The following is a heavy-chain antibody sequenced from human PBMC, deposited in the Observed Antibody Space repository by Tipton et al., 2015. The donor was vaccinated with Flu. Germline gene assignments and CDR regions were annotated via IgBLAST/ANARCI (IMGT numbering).Heavy chain of an antibody. V-gene: IGHV3-30-3*01. CDR1: AFTLNFYP. J-gene: IGHJ4*02. CDR3: ASPGVVAAKAFEYFDD. CDR2: ISYDGNNK. Sequence: SLRLSCAASAFTLNFYPMHRVRQAPGKGLEWVAVISYDGNNKDYADSVKGRFTVSRDTSKNTWYLQMNSLRVEDTAVYYCASPGVVAAKAFEYFDDWGQGTQVTVSA. D-gene: IGHD2-15*01.